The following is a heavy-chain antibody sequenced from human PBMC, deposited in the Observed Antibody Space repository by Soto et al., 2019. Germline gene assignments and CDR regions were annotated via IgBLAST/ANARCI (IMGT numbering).Heavy chain of an antibody. V-gene: IGHV4-34*01. J-gene: IGHJ6*02. CDR1: GGSFSGYY. Sequence: SETLSLTCAVYGGSFSGYYWSWIRQPPGKWLEWIGEINHSGSTNYNPSLKSRVTISVDTSKNQFSLKLSSVTAADTAVYYCARLDLSGWPYYYYYYGMDVWGQGXTVTVYS. D-gene: IGHD6-19*01. CDR2: INHSGST. CDR3: ARLDLSGWPYYYYYYGMDV.